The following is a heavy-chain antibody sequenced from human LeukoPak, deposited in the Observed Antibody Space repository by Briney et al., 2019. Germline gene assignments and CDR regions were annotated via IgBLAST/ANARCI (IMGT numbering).Heavy chain of an antibody. Sequence: TGGSLRLSCAASGFTFSSYAMHWVRQAPGKGLEYVSAISSNGGSTYYANSVKGRFTIPRDNSKNTLYLQMGSLRAEDMAVYYCARAGYSDAFDIWGQGTMVTVSS. CDR3: ARAGYSDAFDI. J-gene: IGHJ3*02. D-gene: IGHD3-9*01. CDR2: ISSNGGST. V-gene: IGHV3-64*01. CDR1: GFTFSSYA.